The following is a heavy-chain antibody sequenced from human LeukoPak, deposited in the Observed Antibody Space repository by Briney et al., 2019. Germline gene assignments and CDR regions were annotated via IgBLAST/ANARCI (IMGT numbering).Heavy chain of an antibody. CDR3: AGDKTTGGWYEFDY. J-gene: IGHJ4*02. Sequence: GGSLRLSCAASGFTVSSNYMSWVRQGPGKGLECVSVISNDGDTYYADSVKGRFTISRDTSKNTLSLQMNSLRAEDTAVYYCAGDKTTGGWYEFDYWGQGTLVTVSS. CDR1: GFTVSSNY. CDR2: ISNDGDT. D-gene: IGHD6-19*01. V-gene: IGHV3-53*01.